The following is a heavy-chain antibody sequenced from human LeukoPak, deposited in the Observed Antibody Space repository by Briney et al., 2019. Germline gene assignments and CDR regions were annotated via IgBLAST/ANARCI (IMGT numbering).Heavy chain of an antibody. CDR1: GFTVSSNY. Sequence: GGSLRLSCAASGFTVSSNYMSWVRQAPGKGLEWVSVIYSGGSTYYADSVKGRFTISRDNSKNTLYLQMNSLRAEDTAVYYCAKGHSAHGTGFDYWGQGTLVIDSS. CDR3: AKGHSAHGTGFDY. J-gene: IGHJ4*02. D-gene: IGHD1-1*01. V-gene: IGHV3-53*01. CDR2: IYSGGST.